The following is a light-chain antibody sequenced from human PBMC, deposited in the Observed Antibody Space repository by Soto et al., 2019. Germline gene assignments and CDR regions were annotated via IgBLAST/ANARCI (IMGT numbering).Light chain of an antibody. CDR2: AAS. CDR1: QGIRND. CDR3: LQDYNYPLS. J-gene: IGKJ4*01. Sequence: IQMNKSPSSLSAYVGDIVSITCLASQGIRNDLGSYQQTPGKAPKLLIYAASSIQSGVPSRFSGSGSGTDFTLTISSLQPEDCATYYCLQDYNYPLSCGGGTKVDIK. V-gene: IGKV1-6*01.